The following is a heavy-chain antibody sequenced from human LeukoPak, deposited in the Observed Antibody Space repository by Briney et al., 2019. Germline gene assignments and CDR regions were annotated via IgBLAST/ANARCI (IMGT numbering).Heavy chain of an antibody. J-gene: IGHJ5*02. D-gene: IGHD3-3*01. Sequence: ESSETLSLTCFVSGYAINIDYSWGWIRQSPGKGLEWIGVISPNGITYYNPSLRGRVTISEDTSKNQLSLKLRSMTATDTAMYYCARVPGVYFDFSIGFGSGWFDPWGQGILVTVSS. CDR2: ISPNGIT. V-gene: IGHV4-38-2*02. CDR1: GYAINIDYS. CDR3: ARVPGVYFDFSIGFGSGWFDP.